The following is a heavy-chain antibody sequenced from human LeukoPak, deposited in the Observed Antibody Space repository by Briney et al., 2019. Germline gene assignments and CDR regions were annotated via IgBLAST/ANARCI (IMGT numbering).Heavy chain of an antibody. Sequence: PGGSLRLSCAVSGPPFISYAMSWVPQAPGKGLEWVSANSCSGGSTYYAASVKGRFTISRHNSKNALYLQMNSLRAEDTAVYYCAKEPPIVVVPAAFDYGGQSTLVTVSS. CDR1: GPPFISYA. CDR2: NSCSGGST. D-gene: IGHD2-2*01. J-gene: IGHJ4*02. V-gene: IGHV3-23*01. CDR3: AKEPPIVVVPAAFDY.